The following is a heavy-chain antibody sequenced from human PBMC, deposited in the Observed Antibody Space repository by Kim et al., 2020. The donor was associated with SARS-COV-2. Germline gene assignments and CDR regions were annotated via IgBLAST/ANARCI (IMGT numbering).Heavy chain of an antibody. CDR2: ISSSGNSI. CDR3: ARDKDGYRFSNWFDP. CDR1: GFSLNTYE. D-gene: IGHD3-16*02. Sequence: GGSLRLSCAASGFSLNTYEMHWVRQAPGKGLEWISYISSSGNSIKYADSVMGRFTISRDNARNSVYLLMKNLRAEDTAVYYCARDKDGYRFSNWFDPWGRGTLVTVSS. V-gene: IGHV3-48*03. J-gene: IGHJ5*02.